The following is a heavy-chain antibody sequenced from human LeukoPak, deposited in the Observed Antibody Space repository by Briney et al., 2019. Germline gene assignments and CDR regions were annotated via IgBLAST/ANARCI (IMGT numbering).Heavy chain of an antibody. V-gene: IGHV4-39*07. CDR2: IYYSGST. CDR3: AKPLIAAAKTWYFDL. Sequence: SETLSLTCTVSGGSISSSSYYWGWIRQPPGKGLEWIGSIYYSGSTYYNPSLKSRVTISVDTSKNQFSLKLSSVTAADTAVYYCAKPLIAAAKTWYFDLWGRGTLVTVSS. J-gene: IGHJ2*01. CDR1: GGSISSSSYY. D-gene: IGHD6-13*01.